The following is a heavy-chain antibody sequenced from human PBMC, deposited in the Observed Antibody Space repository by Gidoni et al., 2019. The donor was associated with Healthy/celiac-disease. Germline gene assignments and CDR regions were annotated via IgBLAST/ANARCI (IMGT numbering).Heavy chain of an antibody. D-gene: IGHD5-18*01. J-gene: IGHJ4*02. CDR1: GGSFSGYY. Sequence: QVQLQQWGAGLLKPSETLSLTCAVYGGSFSGYYWSWIRQPPGQGLEWIGEINHSGSTNYNPSLKSRVTISVDTSKNQFSLKLRSVTAADTAVYYCAIGERAYTYGFLFDYWGQGTLVTVSS. V-gene: IGHV4-34*01. CDR3: AIGERAYTYGFLFDY. CDR2: INHSGST.